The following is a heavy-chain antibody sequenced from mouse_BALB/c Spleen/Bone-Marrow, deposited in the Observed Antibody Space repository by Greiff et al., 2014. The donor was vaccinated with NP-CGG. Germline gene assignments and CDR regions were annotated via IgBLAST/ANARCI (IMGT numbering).Heavy chain of an antibody. D-gene: IGHD2-4*01. J-gene: IGHJ2*01. CDR1: GYTFTRYW. V-gene: IGHV1S81*02. CDR2: LNPSNGHT. Sequence: VQRVESGAELLKPGTSVKLSCKASGYTFTRYWMHWVKQRPGQGLEWIGELNPSNGHTNYNGKFKNKATVTVDKSSSTAYMQLSSLTSEDPAVYYCARMITTRGFDYWGQGTTLTVSS. CDR3: ARMITTRGFDY.